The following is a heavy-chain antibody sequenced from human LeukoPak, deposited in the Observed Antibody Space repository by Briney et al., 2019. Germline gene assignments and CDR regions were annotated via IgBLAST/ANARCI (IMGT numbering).Heavy chain of an antibody. CDR2: ISWDCGST. Sequence: GGSLRLSCAASGFTFDDYAMHWVRQAPGKGLEWVSLISWDCGSTYYADSVKGRFTISRDNSKNSLYLQMNSLRAEDTALYYCAKDRRGSYYYYYYMDVWGKGTTVTVSS. V-gene: IGHV3-43D*03. D-gene: IGHD1-26*01. CDR3: AKDRRGSYYYYYYMDV. J-gene: IGHJ6*03. CDR1: GFTFDDYA.